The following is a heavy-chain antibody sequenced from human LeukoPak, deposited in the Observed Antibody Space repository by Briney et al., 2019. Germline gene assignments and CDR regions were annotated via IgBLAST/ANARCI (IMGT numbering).Heavy chain of an antibody. V-gene: IGHV3-23*01. CDR2: LSGSGGST. CDR3: ARSVVRGHFNY. Sequence: GESLRLSCAASGFTFSNYAMSWVRQAPGKGLEWVSGLSGSGGSTYYADSVKGRFTISRDNAKNSLYLQMNSLRAEDTAVYYCARSVVRGHFNYWGQGTLVTVSS. CDR1: GFTFSNYA. J-gene: IGHJ4*02. D-gene: IGHD3-10*01.